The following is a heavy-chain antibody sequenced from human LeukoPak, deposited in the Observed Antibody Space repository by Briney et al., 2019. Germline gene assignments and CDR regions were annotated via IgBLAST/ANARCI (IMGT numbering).Heavy chain of an antibody. D-gene: IGHD6-19*01. J-gene: IGHJ4*02. CDR3: ARVVAVAGTVSYFDY. V-gene: IGHV4-34*01. CDR1: GGSFSGYY. CDR2: INHSEST. Sequence: SETLCLTCAVYGGSFSGYYWSWIRQPPGKGLEWIGEINHSESTNYNPSLKSRVTISVDTSKNQFSLKLSSVTAADTAVYYCARVVAVAGTVSYFDYWGQGTLVTVSS.